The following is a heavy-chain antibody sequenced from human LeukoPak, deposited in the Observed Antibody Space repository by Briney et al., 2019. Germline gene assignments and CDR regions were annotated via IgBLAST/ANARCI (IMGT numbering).Heavy chain of an antibody. J-gene: IGHJ4*02. CDR3: ARDQYDTWSRRGNFDS. V-gene: IGHV3-7*03. Sequence: GGSLRLSCATSRFIFSSYWMTWVRRTPGKGLEWVANIKLDGSEKNYVDSVKGRFTISRDNTKNSLYLQMNSLRAEDTAVFYCARDQYDTWSRRGNFDSWGQGTLVTVSS. CDR1: RFIFSSYW. CDR2: IKLDGSEK. D-gene: IGHD3/OR15-3a*01.